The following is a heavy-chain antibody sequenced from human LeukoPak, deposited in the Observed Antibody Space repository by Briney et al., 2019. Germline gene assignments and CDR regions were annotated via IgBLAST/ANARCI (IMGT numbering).Heavy chain of an antibody. CDR2: ISGSGGST. CDR1: GFTFSSYA. Sequence: PGGSLRLSCAASGFTFSSYAMSWVRQAPGKGLEWVSAISGSGGSTYYADSVKGRFTISRDNSKNTLYLQMNSLRAEDTAVYYCAKVSEPRRLSLYYFDYWGQGTLVTVSS. J-gene: IGHJ4*02. D-gene: IGHD3-16*02. V-gene: IGHV3-23*01. CDR3: AKVSEPRRLSLYYFDY.